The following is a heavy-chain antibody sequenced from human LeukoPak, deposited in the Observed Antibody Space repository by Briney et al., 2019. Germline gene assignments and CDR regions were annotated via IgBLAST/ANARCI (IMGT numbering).Heavy chain of an antibody. CDR1: GFTFSNYA. CDR2: IYSGGRP. V-gene: IGHV3-23*03. D-gene: IGHD3-10*01. Sequence: PGGSLRLSCAASGFTFSNYAMSWVRQAPGKRLEWVSLIYSGGRPYYADSVRGRFTISRDTSKNTLFLQMSSLRAEDTALYYCATDGTYGQGYFDFWGLGTLVTVSS. CDR3: ATDGTYGQGYFDF. J-gene: IGHJ4*02.